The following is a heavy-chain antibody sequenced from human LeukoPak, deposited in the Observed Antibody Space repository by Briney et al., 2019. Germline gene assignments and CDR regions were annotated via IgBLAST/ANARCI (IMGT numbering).Heavy chain of an antibody. Sequence: PGGSLRLSCAASGFTFSSYSMNWVRQAPGKGLEWVSYISSSSSTIYYADSVKGRFTISRDNAKNSLYLQMNSLRAEDTAVYYCARPTGYSSSWIDYWGQGTLVTVSS. D-gene: IGHD6-13*01. CDR2: ISSSSSTI. CDR1: GFTFSSYS. CDR3: ARPTGYSSSWIDY. J-gene: IGHJ4*02. V-gene: IGHV3-48*04.